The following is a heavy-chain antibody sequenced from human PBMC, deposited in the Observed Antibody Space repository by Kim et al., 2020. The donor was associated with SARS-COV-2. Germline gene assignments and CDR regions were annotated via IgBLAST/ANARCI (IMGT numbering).Heavy chain of an antibody. D-gene: IGHD2-2*01. CDR2: ISYDGSNK. CDR3: ARDEGDIVVVPAATATYYYYYGMDV. V-gene: IGHV3-30*04. CDR1: GFTFSSYA. Sequence: GGSLRLSCAASGFTFSSYAMHWVRQAPGKGLEWVAVISYDGSNKYYADSVKGRFTISRDNSKNTLYLQMNSLRAEDTAVYYCARDEGDIVVVPAATATYYYYYGMDVWGQGTTVTVSS. J-gene: IGHJ6*02.